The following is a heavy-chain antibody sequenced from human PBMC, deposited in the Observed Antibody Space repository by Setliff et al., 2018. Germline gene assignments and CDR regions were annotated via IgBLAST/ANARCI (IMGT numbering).Heavy chain of an antibody. D-gene: IGHD2-15*01. CDR2: INPSGGST. J-gene: IGHJ6*02. CDR3: AREGYCSGGSSHRCVYYGMDV. V-gene: IGHV1-46*01. CDR1: GYTFTSYY. Sequence: ASVKVSCKASGYTFTSYYMHWVRQAPGQGLEWMGIINPSGGSTSYAQKFQGRVTMTRYTSTSTVYMELSSLRSEDTAVYYCAREGYCSGGSSHRCVYYGMDVWGQGTTVTVSS.